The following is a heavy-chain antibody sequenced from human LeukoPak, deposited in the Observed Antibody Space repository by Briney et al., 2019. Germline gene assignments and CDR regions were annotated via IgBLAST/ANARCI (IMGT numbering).Heavy chain of an antibody. CDR1: GFTFSSYG. V-gene: IGHV3-23*01. CDR3: APLAVADDYFDN. CDR2: IGGSGVST. D-gene: IGHD6-19*01. J-gene: IGHJ4*02. Sequence: PGGSLRLSCAASGFTFSSYGMSWVRQAPGKGLEWVSSIGGSGVSTYYADSVKGRFTISRDNSKNTLYLQMNSLRPEDTAVYYCAPLAVADDYFDNWGQGTLVTVSS.